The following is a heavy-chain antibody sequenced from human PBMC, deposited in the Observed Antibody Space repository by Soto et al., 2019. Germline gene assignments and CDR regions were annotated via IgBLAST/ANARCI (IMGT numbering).Heavy chain of an antibody. V-gene: IGHV4-39*01. CDR2: FHYSENT. CDR3: ARLGGYCSSTSCYGYYGMDV. J-gene: IGHJ6*02. CDR1: GGSISSLPYS. Sequence: SETLSLTCTVSGGSISSLPYSWGWIRQPPGEGLEWIGTFHYSENTYYNPSLESRVTISVDTSKNQFSLKVTSVTAADTAVYYCARLGGYCSSTSCYGYYGMDVWGQGTTVTVSS. D-gene: IGHD2-2*01.